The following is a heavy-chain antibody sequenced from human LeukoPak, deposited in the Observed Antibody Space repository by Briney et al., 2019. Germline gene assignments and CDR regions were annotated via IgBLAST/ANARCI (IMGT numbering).Heavy chain of an antibody. V-gene: IGHV3-11*06. J-gene: IGHJ6*02. CDR2: ISGSSKYI. CDR3: ARPYYSNYYYYGMDV. CDR1: GFTFSDYY. D-gene: IGHD4-11*01. Sequence: GGSLRLSCAASGFTFSDYYMSWIRQAPGKGLEWVSYISGSSKYINYADSVKGRFTISRDNAKNSLYLQMNSLRVEDTAVYYCARPYYSNYYYYGMDVWGQGTTVTVSS.